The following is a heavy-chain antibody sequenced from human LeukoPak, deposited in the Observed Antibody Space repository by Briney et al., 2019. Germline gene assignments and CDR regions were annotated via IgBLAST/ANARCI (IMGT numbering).Heavy chain of an antibody. CDR3: AGDLHYYVAMDV. CDR1: GFTFSAYA. V-gene: IGHV3-23*05. Sequence: GALRLSCEASGFTFSAYAMPWVRQAPGKGLEWVSSIGRDNKPHYSESVKGRFAISRVNSKSMLFLQLTSLRAEDTALYYCAGDLHYYVAMDVWGQGTTVTVSS. J-gene: IGHJ6*02. D-gene: IGHD3-10*02. CDR2: IGRDNKP.